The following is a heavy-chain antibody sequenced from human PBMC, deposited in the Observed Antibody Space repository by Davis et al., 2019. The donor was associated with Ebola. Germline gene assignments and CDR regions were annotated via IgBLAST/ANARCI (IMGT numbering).Heavy chain of an antibody. CDR2: IRSKANSYAT. CDR3: ARAEYFWSGYFFDY. V-gene: IGHV3-73*01. D-gene: IGHD3-3*01. Sequence: GGSLRLSCAASGFTFSGSAMHWVRQASGKGLEWVGRIRSKANSYATAYAASVKGRFTISRDDSKNTAYLQMNSLKTEDTAVYYCARAEYFWSGYFFDYWGQGTLVTVSS. CDR1: GFTFSGSA. J-gene: IGHJ4*02.